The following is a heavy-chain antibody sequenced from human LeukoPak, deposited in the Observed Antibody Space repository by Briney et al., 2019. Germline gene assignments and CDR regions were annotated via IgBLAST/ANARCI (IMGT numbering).Heavy chain of an antibody. J-gene: IGHJ4*02. Sequence: PSETLSLTCTVSGGSISSYYWSWIRQPPGKGLEWIGYIYYSGSTNYNPSLKSRVTISVDRSKNQFSLKLSSVTAADTAVYYCARIAAAAAPTFDYWGQGTLVTVSS. CDR3: ARIAAAAAPTFDY. CDR2: IYYSGST. D-gene: IGHD6-13*01. CDR1: GGSISSYY. V-gene: IGHV4-59*12.